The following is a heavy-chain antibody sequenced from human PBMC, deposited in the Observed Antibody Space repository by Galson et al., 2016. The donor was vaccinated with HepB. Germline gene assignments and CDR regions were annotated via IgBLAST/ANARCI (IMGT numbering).Heavy chain of an antibody. CDR3: ARRRDTASSARYFDY. Sequence: QSGAEVKKPGESLKISCEGSGYSFTSYWIAWVRQMPGKGLEWMGIIYPGDSDTRYSPSFQGQVTISVNKFISTAYLQWSSLKASDTAMYFCARRRDTASSARYFDYWAQGTLVTVSS. V-gene: IGHV5-51*01. J-gene: IGHJ4*02. CDR2: IYPGDSDT. CDR1: GYSFTSYW. D-gene: IGHD1-26*01.